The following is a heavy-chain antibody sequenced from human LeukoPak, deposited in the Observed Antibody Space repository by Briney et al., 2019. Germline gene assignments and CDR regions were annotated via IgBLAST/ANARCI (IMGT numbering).Heavy chain of an antibody. D-gene: IGHD2-2*01. J-gene: IGHJ4*02. Sequence: SETLSLTCTVSGGSISSYYWSWIRQPAGKGLEWIGRIYTSGSTNYNPSLKSRVTMSVDTSKNQFSLKLSSVTAADTAVYYCAREYCTSSSCRFDYWGQGTLVTVSS. CDR2: IYTSGST. CDR1: GGSISSYY. V-gene: IGHV4-4*07. CDR3: AREYCTSSSCRFDY.